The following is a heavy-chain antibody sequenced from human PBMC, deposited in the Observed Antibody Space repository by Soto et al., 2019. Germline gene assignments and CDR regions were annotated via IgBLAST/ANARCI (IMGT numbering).Heavy chain of an antibody. CDR2: INTDGGRT. CDR1: GYVFTHYY. D-gene: IGHD3-3*01. CDR3: ARGHGVTSDFWSGQGAQ. V-gene: IGHV1-46*03. J-gene: IGHJ4*02. Sequence: QVQLVQSGAELVKPGASVTVSCKISGYVFTHYYLHWVRQAPGQGLGWMGIINTDGGRTAYARKCRGIFTMTTDTSTNTVHLELRSRRADDAAVYYGARGHGVTSDFWSGQGAQWGQGTLVTVSS.